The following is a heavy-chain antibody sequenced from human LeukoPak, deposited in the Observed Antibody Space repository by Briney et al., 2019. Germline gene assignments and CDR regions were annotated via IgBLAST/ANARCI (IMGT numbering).Heavy chain of an antibody. D-gene: IGHD3-9*01. J-gene: IGHJ4*02. CDR1: GGSIRSYY. Sequence: ASETLSLTCTVSGGSIRSYYWSWIRQPPGKGLEWIGYIYYSGSTNYNPSLKSRVTISVDTSKNQFSLKLSSVTAADTAVYYCARSIRYFDLLFDYWGQGTLVTVSS. CDR3: ARSIRYFDLLFDY. V-gene: IGHV4-59*08. CDR2: IYYSGST.